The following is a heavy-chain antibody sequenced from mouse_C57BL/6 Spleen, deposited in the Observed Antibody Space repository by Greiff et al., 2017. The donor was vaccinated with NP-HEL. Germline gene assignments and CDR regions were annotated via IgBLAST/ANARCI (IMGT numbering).Heavy chain of an antibody. J-gene: IGHJ2*01. Sequence: VKLMESGAELVRPGTSVKVSCKASGYAFTNYLIEWVKQRPGQGLEWIGVINPGSGGTNYNEKFKGKETLTADKASSTAYMQLSSLTSADSAVYFCARSDYGSRSDYFDYWGQGTTLTVSS. D-gene: IGHD1-1*01. CDR2: INPGSGGT. CDR3: ARSDYGSRSDYFDY. V-gene: IGHV1-54*01. CDR1: GYAFTNYL.